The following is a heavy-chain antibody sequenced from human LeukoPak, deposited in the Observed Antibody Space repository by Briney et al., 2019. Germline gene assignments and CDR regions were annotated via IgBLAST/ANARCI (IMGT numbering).Heavy chain of an antibody. V-gene: IGHV1-46*01. J-gene: IGHJ3*02. CDR1: GYTFTSYN. CDR2: INPSGGST. Sequence: ASVKVSCKASGYTFTSYNMHWVRQAPGQGLEWVGIINPSGGSTNYAQKFQGRVTMTRDTSTSTVYMELSSLRSEDTAVYYCARDQNEYSSSIGAFDIWGQGTMVTVSS. CDR3: ARDQNEYSSSIGAFDI. D-gene: IGHD6-6*01.